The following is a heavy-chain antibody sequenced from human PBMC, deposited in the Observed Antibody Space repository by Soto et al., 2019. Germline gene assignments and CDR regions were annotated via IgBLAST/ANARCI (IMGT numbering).Heavy chain of an antibody. CDR2: ITSDTLTI. CDR1: GFKLSIYS. Sequence: EVQLVESGGGLVRPGESLRLSCAASGFKLSIYSMNWIRQAPGKGLEWVSYITSDTLTIRYADSVRGRFIISRDNAGNSVFLQMNSLRDEDTATYYCARSVEGHFDYWGQGALVTVSS. V-gene: IGHV3-48*02. J-gene: IGHJ4*02. CDR3: ARSVEGHFDY. D-gene: IGHD6-19*01.